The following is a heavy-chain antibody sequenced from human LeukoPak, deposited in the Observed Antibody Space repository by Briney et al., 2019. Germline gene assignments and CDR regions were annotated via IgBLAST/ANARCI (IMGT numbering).Heavy chain of an antibody. J-gene: IGHJ4*02. Sequence: TAGTLRFSCAASGFTFSPNAMSWLRQAPGKELKWVSTINGSGANKYYAYSVKGRFTISTSNSKNTLYLQMNSMRAEDAALYYCAKVWIDSSGYYFDYWGQGTLVTVSS. CDR3: AKVWIDSSGYYFDY. D-gene: IGHD3-22*01. CDR2: INGSGANK. CDR1: GFTFSPNA. V-gene: IGHV3-23*01.